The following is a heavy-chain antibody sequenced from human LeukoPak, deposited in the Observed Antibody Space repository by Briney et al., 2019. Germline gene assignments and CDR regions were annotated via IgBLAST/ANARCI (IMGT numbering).Heavy chain of an antibody. D-gene: IGHD6-19*01. Sequence: GGSLRLSCTASGFVFSSYGMNWVRQAPGKGLEWVSRISDTGFTTNYADSVKGRFTISRDNSKNSLYLRMNSLRAEDTAVYYCARDMRQWLVPGAFDIWGQGTMVTVSS. CDR1: GFVFSSYG. J-gene: IGHJ3*02. V-gene: IGHV3-23*01. CDR2: ISDTGFTT. CDR3: ARDMRQWLVPGAFDI.